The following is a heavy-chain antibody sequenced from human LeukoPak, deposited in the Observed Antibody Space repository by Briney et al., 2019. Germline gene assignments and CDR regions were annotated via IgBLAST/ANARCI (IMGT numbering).Heavy chain of an antibody. CDR3: ARGGAGYYDTNWYYFDY. D-gene: IGHD3-22*01. CDR2: IYSSGST. V-gene: IGHV4-59*01. J-gene: IGHJ4*02. CDR1: GGSIGRYF. Sequence: SETLSLTCTVSGGSIGRYFWSWIRQSPGKGLEWIGYIYSSGSTNSNPSLKSRVTISVDASKNQFSLKLSSVTAADTAVYYCARGGAGYYDTNWYYFDYWGQGTLVTVSS.